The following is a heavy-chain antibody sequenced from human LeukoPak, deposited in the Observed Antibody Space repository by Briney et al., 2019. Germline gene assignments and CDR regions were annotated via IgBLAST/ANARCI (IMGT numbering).Heavy chain of an antibody. CDR1: GYTFSGYG. D-gene: IGHD2-15*01. CDR3: ARERWHCRVNCYSVYYYALDV. CDR2: INAGSGDT. Sequence: ASVKVSCKASGYTFSGYGMHWVRQAPGQRLEWMGRINAGSGDTKYSQNFQGRVTVTSDTSAATAYVELNSLTSEDTAVYYCARERWHCRVNCYSVYYYALDVWGQGTTVTVSS. J-gene: IGHJ6*02. V-gene: IGHV1-3*01.